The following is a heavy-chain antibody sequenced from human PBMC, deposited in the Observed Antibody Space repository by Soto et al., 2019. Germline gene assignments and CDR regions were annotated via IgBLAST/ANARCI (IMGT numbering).Heavy chain of an antibody. J-gene: IGHJ4*02. V-gene: IGHV3-23*01. D-gene: IGHD3-9*01. CDR1: GFTFKNYD. CDR2: ISGSGAIT. Sequence: EVQLLESGGGLVQPGGSLRLSCVASGFTFKNYDMRWVRQAPGKGLEWVSGISGSGAITYHAYSVRGRFTISRDNTKNTLYLQLNSLGAEDTAIYYCAKDRQFRSYYESAGHYNNWGQGTLVTVSS. CDR3: AKDRQFRSYYESAGHYNN.